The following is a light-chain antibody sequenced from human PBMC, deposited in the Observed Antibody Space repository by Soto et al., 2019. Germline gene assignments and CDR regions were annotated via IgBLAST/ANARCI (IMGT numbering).Light chain of an antibody. CDR1: QSVTSNY. CDR2: GAS. Sequence: DIVLTQSPGTLSLSPGERATLSCRASQSVTSNYLAWYQQKPGQAPRLLVYGASSRATGISDRFSGSGSGTDVTLTISSLEPEDFAVYYCQQRSDWPPITFGQGTRLEIK. J-gene: IGKJ5*01. V-gene: IGKV3D-20*02. CDR3: QQRSDWPPIT.